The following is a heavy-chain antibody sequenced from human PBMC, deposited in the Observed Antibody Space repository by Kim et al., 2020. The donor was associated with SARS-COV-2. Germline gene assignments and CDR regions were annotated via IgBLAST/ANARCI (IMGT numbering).Heavy chain of an antibody. Sequence: KGRFTISRDNAKNSLYLQMNNLRADDTAVYYCVRAGGNSDSVPLRRNWFDSWGQGTLVTVSS. J-gene: IGHJ5*01. V-gene: IGHV3-7*04. D-gene: IGHD5-12*01. CDR3: VRAGGNSDSVPLRRNWFDS.